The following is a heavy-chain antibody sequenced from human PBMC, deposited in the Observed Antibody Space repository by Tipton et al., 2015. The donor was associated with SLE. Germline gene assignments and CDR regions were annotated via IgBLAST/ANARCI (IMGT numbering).Heavy chain of an antibody. CDR2: ITWNSNMI. CDR3: VKANSGSPPFDH. V-gene: IGHV3-9*01. D-gene: IGHD1-26*01. J-gene: IGHJ4*02. CDR1: GFTFDDYA. Sequence: VQLVQSGGGVVQPGRSLRLSCAASGFTFDDYAMHWIRQAPGKGLEWVSSITWNSNMIEYADSVRGRFIISRDNTKNSLYLEMNSLRPEDTAFYFCVKANSGSPPFDHWGQGTLVTVSS.